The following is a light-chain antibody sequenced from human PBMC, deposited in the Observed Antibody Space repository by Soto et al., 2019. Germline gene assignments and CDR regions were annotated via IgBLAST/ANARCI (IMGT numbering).Light chain of an antibody. CDR2: GAS. Sequence: TLSCRASQSVSSSYLAWYQQKPGQAPRLLIYGASSRATGIPDRFSGSGSGTDFTLTISRLEPEDFAVYYCQQYGSSPRTFGQGSKVDIK. V-gene: IGKV3-20*01. CDR3: QQYGSSPRT. J-gene: IGKJ1*01. CDR1: QSVSSSY.